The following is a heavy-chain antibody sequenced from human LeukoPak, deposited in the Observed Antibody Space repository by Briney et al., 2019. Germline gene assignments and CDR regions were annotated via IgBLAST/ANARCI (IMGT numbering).Heavy chain of an antibody. V-gene: IGHV3-23*01. CDR2: ISGSGGST. J-gene: IGHJ6*02. D-gene: IGHD3-10*01. CDR3: TRVAMVRGVINYYYGMDV. CDR1: GFTFSSYA. Sequence: GGSLRLSCAASGFTFSSYAMSWVRQAPGKGLEWVSAISGSGGSTYYADSVKGRFTISRDNSKNTLYLQMNSLKTEDTAVYYCTRVAMVRGVINYYYGMDVWGQGTTVTVSS.